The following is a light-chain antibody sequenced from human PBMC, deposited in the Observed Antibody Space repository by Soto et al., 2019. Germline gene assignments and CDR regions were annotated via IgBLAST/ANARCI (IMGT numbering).Light chain of an antibody. CDR3: CSYAGSYWV. CDR1: SSDVGGYNY. Sequence: QSVLTQPRSVSGSPGQSVTISCTGTSSDVGGYNYVSWYQQHPGKAPKLMIYDVNKRPSGVPDRFSGSKSGNAASLTISGLQAEDEADYYCCSYAGSYWVFGGGTKLT. CDR2: DVN. V-gene: IGLV2-11*01. J-gene: IGLJ3*02.